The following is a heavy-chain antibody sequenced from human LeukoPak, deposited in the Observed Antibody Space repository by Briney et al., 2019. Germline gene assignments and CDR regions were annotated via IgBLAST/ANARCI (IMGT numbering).Heavy chain of an antibody. D-gene: IGHD4-17*01. CDR3: ASVHGDYFSWFDP. CDR2: IYTSGNT. CDR1: GGSISSGSYY. Sequence: SETLSLTCTVSGGSISSGSYYWSWIRQPAGKGLEWIGRIYTSGNTNYNPFLKSRVTISVDTSKNQFSLKLSSVTAADTAVYYCASVHGDYFSWFDPWGQGTLVTVSS. J-gene: IGHJ5*02. V-gene: IGHV4-61*02.